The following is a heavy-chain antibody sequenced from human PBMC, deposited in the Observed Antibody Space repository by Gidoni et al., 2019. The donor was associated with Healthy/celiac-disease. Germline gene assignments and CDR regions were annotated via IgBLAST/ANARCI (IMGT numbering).Heavy chain of an antibody. CDR2: ITPTLGIA. D-gene: IGHD3-10*01. Sequence: QVQLVQSGAEVKKPGSSVKVSCKASGAPFSSYTISWVRQAPGQGLEWMGRITPTLGIANYAQKFQGRVTITADKSTSTAYMELSSLRSEDTAVYYCLSSGSGTIDYGMDVWGQGTTVTVSS. CDR1: GAPFSSYT. J-gene: IGHJ6*02. CDR3: LSSGSGTIDYGMDV. V-gene: IGHV1-69*02.